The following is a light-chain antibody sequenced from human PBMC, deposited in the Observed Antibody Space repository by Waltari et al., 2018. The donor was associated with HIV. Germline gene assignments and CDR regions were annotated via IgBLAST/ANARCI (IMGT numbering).Light chain of an antibody. CDR1: SSDVGTYNY. J-gene: IGLJ1*01. CDR2: DVS. CDR3: CSYAGSSFYV. V-gene: IGLV2-11*01. Sequence: QSALTPPRSVSGSHGQSVTISCAGTSSDVGTYNYVSWYQQHPAKAPKLILDDVSKQPSGVPDRFSGSESGNTDSLTISGLRVEDEADYYCCSYAGSSFYVFGTGTQVTGL.